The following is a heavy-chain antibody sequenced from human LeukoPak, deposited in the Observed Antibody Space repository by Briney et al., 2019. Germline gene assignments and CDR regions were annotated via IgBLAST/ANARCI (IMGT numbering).Heavy chain of an antibody. D-gene: IGHD3-3*01. V-gene: IGHV4-34*01. CDR1: GGSLNGHY. Sequence: SETLSLTCAVYGGSLNGHYWSWIRQPPGKGLEWIGEGSESGGTKFNPSLKSRVTISADTSKNQSSLKVKSVTAADTAVYYCAKNGQSGFSFDPWGQGTLVTVSS. CDR2: GSESGGT. CDR3: AKNGQSGFSFDP. J-gene: IGHJ5*02.